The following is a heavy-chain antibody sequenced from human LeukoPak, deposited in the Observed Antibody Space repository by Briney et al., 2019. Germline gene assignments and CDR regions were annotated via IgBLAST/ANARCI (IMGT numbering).Heavy chain of an antibody. CDR1: GFTFSTYA. J-gene: IGHJ4*02. CDR3: AKVSYHYYGSGSYVLDY. Sequence: GESLRLSCAASGFTFSTYAMSWVRQAPGKGLEWVSAISGSGGSTYYADSVKGRFTISRDNSKNTLYLQMNSLRAEDTAVYYCAKVSYHYYGSGSYVLDYWGQGTLVTVSS. V-gene: IGHV3-23*01. D-gene: IGHD3-10*01. CDR2: ISGSGGST.